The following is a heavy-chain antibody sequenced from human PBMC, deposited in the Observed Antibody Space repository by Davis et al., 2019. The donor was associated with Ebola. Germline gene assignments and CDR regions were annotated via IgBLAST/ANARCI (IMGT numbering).Heavy chain of an antibody. D-gene: IGHD6-19*01. Sequence: GESLKISCAASGFTFSSYGMHWVRQAPGKGLEWVAVIWYDGSNKYYTDSVKGRFTISRDNSKNTLYLQVNSLRAEDTAVYYCAKGSIAEALFDYWGQGTLVTVSS. V-gene: IGHV3-33*06. CDR1: GFTFSSYG. CDR2: IWYDGSNK. J-gene: IGHJ4*02. CDR3: AKGSIAEALFDY.